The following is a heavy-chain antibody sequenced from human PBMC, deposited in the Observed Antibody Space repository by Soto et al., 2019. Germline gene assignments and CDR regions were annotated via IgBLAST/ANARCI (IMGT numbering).Heavy chain of an antibody. CDR3: AKTHPSRIAAYYFDY. CDR2: ISGSGGST. CDR1: GFTFSSYA. V-gene: IGHV3-23*01. J-gene: IGHJ4*02. D-gene: IGHD6-6*01. Sequence: GGSLRLSCAASGFTFSSYAMSWVRQAPGKGLEWVSAISGSGGSTYYADSVKGRFTISRDNSNNTLYLQMNSLRAEDTAVYYCAKTHPSRIAAYYFDYWGQGTLVTVSS.